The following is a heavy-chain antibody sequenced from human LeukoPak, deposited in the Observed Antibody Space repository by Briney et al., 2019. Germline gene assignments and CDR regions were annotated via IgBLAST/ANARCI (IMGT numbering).Heavy chain of an antibody. V-gene: IGHV3-23*01. CDR3: AKSLITMIVVAYYFDY. CDR1: GFTFVDYG. D-gene: IGHD3-22*01. J-gene: IGHJ4*02. CDR2: ISGSGGST. Sequence: GGSLRLSCATSGFTFVDYGLSWVRQAPGKGLEWVSAISGSGGSTYYADSVKGRFTISRDNSKNTLYLQMNSLRAEDTAVYYCAKSLITMIVVAYYFDYWGQGTLVTVSS.